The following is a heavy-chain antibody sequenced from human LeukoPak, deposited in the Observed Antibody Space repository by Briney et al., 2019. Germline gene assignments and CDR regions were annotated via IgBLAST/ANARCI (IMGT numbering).Heavy chain of an antibody. Sequence: GESLKISCKGIGDKFSTYWIGWVRQMPGKGLEWMGSIYLGDSDTRYSPSFQGQVTISADKSISTAYLQWSSLKASDTAMYYCARYVYYGSEFFDYWGQGTLVTVSS. J-gene: IGHJ4*02. D-gene: IGHD3-10*01. V-gene: IGHV5-51*01. CDR2: IYLGDSDT. CDR1: GDKFSTYW. CDR3: ARYVYYGSEFFDY.